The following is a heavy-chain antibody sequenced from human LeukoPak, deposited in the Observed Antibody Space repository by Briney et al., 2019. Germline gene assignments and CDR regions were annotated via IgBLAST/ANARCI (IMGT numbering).Heavy chain of an antibody. CDR2: INPKSGGT. V-gene: IGHV1-2*02. J-gene: IGHJ6*03. CDR3: ARWAPYSSSWYPGRYYYYYMDV. Sequence: GASVKVSCKASGYTFAGYYMHWVRQAPGQGLEWMGWINPKSGGTDYAQNFQGRVTMTRDTSISTAYMELSRLRSDDTAVYYCARWAPYSSSWYPGRYYYYYMDVWGKGTTVTVSS. D-gene: IGHD6-13*01. CDR1: GYTFAGYY.